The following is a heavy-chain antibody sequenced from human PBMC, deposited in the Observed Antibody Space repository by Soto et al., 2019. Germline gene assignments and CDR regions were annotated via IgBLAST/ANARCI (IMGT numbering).Heavy chain of an antibody. D-gene: IGHD1-1*01. CDR1: GYMFTSSW. CDR2: IYPGDSDT. J-gene: IGHJ4*02. Sequence: PGECLKISCNASGYMFTSSWIGWVRQMPGKGLEWMGIIYPGDSDTRYRPSFQGQVTISADKSSSTAYLQWNSLQASDTAMYYCARLPGIVAPGTVFLDNWGQGTMVTVSS. CDR3: ARLPGIVAPGTVFLDN. V-gene: IGHV5-51*01.